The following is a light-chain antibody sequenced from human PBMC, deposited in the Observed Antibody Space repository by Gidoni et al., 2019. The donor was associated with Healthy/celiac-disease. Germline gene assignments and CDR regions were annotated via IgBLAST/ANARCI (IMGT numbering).Light chain of an antibody. CDR3: QQSYSTPLT. Sequence: DIQMTQSPSSLSVSVGDRVTITCRASQSISSYLNWYQQKPGKAPKLLIYAASSLQSGVPSMFSGSGSGTDFTLTISSLQPEDFATYYCQQSYSTPLTFGGGTKVEIK. J-gene: IGKJ4*01. CDR1: QSISSY. CDR2: AAS. V-gene: IGKV1-39*01.